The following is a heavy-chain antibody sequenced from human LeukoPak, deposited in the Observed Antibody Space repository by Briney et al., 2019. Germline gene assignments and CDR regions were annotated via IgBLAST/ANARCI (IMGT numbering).Heavy chain of an antibody. D-gene: IGHD5/OR15-5a*01. CDR3: ATVGVYDHNDAFDI. V-gene: IGHV1-24*01. Sequence: ASVKVSCKVSGYTLTELSMHWVRQAPGKGLEWMGGFDPEDGETIYAQKFQGRVTMTADTSTGTAYMELSSLRSEDTAVYYCATVGVYDHNDAFDIWGQGTMVTVSS. J-gene: IGHJ3*02. CDR1: GYTLTELS. CDR2: FDPEDGET.